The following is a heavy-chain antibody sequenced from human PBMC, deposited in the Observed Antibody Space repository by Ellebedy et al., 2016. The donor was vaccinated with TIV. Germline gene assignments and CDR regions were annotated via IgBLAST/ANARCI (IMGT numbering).Heavy chain of an antibody. V-gene: IGHV3-7*03. CDR2: IKQDGSER. Sequence: GESLEISXAASGFTFSSYWMSWVRQAPGEGLEWVANIKQDGSERYYVDSVKGRFTISRDNAKNSLYLQMNSLRAEDTAVYYCARRYFDYWGQGTLVTVSS. CDR1: GFTFSSYW. J-gene: IGHJ4*02. CDR3: ARRYFDY.